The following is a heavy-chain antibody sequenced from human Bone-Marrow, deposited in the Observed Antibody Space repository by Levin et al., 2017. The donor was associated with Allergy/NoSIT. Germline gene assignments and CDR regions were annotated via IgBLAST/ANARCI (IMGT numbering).Heavy chain of an antibody. D-gene: IGHD3-10*01. J-gene: IGHJ4*02. CDR2: INHSGST. CDR3: ARRPTRYYYGSGSYDTLFDY. Sequence: SETLSLTCAVYGGSFSGYYWSWIRQPPGKGLEWIGEINHSGSTNYNPSLKSRVTISVDTSKNQFSLKLSSVTAADTAVYYCARRPTRYYYGSGSYDTLFDYWGQGTLVTVSS. V-gene: IGHV4-34*01. CDR1: GGSFSGYY.